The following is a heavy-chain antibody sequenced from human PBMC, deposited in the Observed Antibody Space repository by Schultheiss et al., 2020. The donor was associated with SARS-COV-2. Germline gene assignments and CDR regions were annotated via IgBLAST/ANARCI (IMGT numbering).Heavy chain of an antibody. D-gene: IGHD1-26*01. V-gene: IGHV2-70*11. CDR2: IDWDDDK. CDR1: GFSLSTSGMC. J-gene: IGHJ4*02. Sequence: QTLSLTCTFSGFSLSTSGMCVSWIRQPPGKALEWLARIDWDDDKYYSTSLKTRLTISKDTSKNQVVLTMTNMDPVDTATYYCARIRDGGSYLDYWGQGTLVTVSS. CDR3: ARIRDGGSYLDY.